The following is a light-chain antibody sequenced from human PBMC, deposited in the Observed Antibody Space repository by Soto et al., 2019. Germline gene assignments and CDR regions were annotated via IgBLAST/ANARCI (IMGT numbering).Light chain of an antibody. J-gene: IGKJ4*01. CDR3: QQRANWPLT. CDR2: DAL. Sequence: EIVLRQSPATLSLSAGGGATLSCRASQSISNLLAWYQQKPGQAPRLLIYDALNRATGIPARFSGSGSGTDFTLTISGLEAEDFAVYFCQQRANWPLTFGGGTKVDI. V-gene: IGKV3-11*01. CDR1: QSISNL.